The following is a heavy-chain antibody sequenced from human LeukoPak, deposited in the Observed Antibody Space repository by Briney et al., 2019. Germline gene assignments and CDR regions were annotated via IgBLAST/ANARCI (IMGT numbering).Heavy chain of an antibody. CDR1: GFTFSYYG. J-gene: IGHJ6*03. D-gene: IGHD2-21*02. CDR3: ARDTTDPVTPLLYHMDV. V-gene: IGHV3-30*03. Sequence: QPGGSLRLSCEGSGFTFSYYGIHWVRQAPGKALERVAFISDDGSKTYYADSVKGRFSISRDNPKSTLSLQMNSLRAEDTAVYYCARDTTDPVTPLLYHMDVWGKETPVTVS. CDR2: ISDDGSKT.